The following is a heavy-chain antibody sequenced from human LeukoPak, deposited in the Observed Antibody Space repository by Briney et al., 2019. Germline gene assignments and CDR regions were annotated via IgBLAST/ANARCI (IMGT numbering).Heavy chain of an antibody. CDR2: IRSKTNNYAT. D-gene: IGHD3-22*01. Sequence: GGSLRLSCAASGFTFSGSAIHWVRQASGKGLEWVGRIRSKTNNYATAYAASVKDRFTISRDDSTNTAYLQMNSLKTEDTAVYYCARESRNYYDSGVLDYWGQGTLVTVSS. J-gene: IGHJ4*02. CDR3: ARESRNYYDSGVLDY. V-gene: IGHV3-73*01. CDR1: GFTFSGSA.